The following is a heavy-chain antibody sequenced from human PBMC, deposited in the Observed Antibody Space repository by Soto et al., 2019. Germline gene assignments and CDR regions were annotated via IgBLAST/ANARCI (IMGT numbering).Heavy chain of an antibody. J-gene: IGHJ4*02. CDR2: ISGSGGST. D-gene: IGHD6-19*01. CDR3: AKDALTSPYSSGLLTGYYFDY. V-gene: IGHV3-23*01. CDR1: GFTFSSYA. Sequence: GGSLRLSCAASGFTFSSYAMSWVRQAPGKGLEWVSAISGSGGSTYYADSVKGRFTISRDNSKNTLYLQMNSLRAEDTAVYYCAKDALTSPYSSGLLTGYYFDYWGQGTLVTVSS.